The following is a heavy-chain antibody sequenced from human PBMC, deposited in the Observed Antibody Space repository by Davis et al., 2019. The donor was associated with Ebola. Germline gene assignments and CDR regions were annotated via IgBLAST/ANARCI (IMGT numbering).Heavy chain of an antibody. V-gene: IGHV4-59*01. CDR1: GGSISSYY. J-gene: IGHJ5*02. Sequence: SETLSLTCTVPGGSISSYYWSWIRQPPGKGLEWIGYLYYSGSTNYNPSLKSRVTISVDTSKNQFSLKLSSVTAADTAVYYCASLSGDYRAYNWFDPWGQGTLVTVSS. D-gene: IGHD5-12*01. CDR2: LYYSGST. CDR3: ASLSGDYRAYNWFDP.